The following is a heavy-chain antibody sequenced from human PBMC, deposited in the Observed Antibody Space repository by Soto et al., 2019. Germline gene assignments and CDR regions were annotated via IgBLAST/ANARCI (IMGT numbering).Heavy chain of an antibody. CDR2: VTHSGST. D-gene: IGHD2-21*01. V-gene: IGHV4-34*02. Sequence: QVHLQQWGAGLLKPSETLSLTCGVYGGSLRGSYWSWIRQPPGKALEWLGKVTHSGSTTFNPSLYSRVSVSEHTSDKQFAPKLPSVTAADTAAYYCARGHIPVYGPVPDYFDTWGQGTLVTVSS. J-gene: IGHJ4*02. CDR3: ARGHIPVYGPVPDYFDT. CDR1: GGSLRGSY.